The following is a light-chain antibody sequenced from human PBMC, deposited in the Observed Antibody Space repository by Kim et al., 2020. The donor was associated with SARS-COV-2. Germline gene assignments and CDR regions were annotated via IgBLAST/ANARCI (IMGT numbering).Light chain of an antibody. Sequence: QTATVTCTGNGNNVGNQGAAWLQQHQGHPPKLLSYRNNNRPSGISQRLSASRSGNTASLTITGLQPEDEADYYCSAWDSSLSAVVFGGGTQLTVL. CDR3: SAWDSSLSAVV. CDR2: RNN. V-gene: IGLV10-54*01. CDR1: GNNVGNQG. J-gene: IGLJ2*01.